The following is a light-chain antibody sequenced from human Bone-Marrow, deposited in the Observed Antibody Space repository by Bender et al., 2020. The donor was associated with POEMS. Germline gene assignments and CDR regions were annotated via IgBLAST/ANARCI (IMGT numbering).Light chain of an antibody. CDR3: SSYASSGTEV. CDR1: SSDFGPYNL. J-gene: IGLJ1*01. V-gene: IGLV2-14*02. Sequence: QSALTQAASVSGSPGQSITISCTGASSDFGPYNLVSWYQHHPGKAPKLMIYEVFKRPSGVSNRFSGSKSGNTASLTISGLQAEDEADYYCSSYASSGTEVFGTGTEVTVL. CDR2: EVF.